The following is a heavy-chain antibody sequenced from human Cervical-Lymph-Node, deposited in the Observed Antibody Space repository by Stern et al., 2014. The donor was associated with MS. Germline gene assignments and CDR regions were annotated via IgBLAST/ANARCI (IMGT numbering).Heavy chain of an antibody. D-gene: IGHD2-2*01. CDR3: AKDNRVGVTVPAAPFDY. J-gene: IGHJ4*02. CDR2: ISYDGSNK. V-gene: IGHV3-30*18. CDR1: GFTFSTYG. Sequence: QVQLVQSGGGVVQPGRSLRLSCAASGFTFSTYGMHWVRQAPGKGLEWAAVISYDGSNKFYADSVKGRLTISRENSNNNQYLQKNSLRTDDADVYYCAKDNRVGVTVPAAPFDYWGQGTLVTVSS.